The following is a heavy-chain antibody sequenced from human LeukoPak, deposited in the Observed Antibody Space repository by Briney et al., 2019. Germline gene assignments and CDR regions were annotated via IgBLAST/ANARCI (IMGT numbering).Heavy chain of an antibody. J-gene: IGHJ6*02. CDR3: ARDGIQLWVKTNGMDV. CDR1: GFTFSSYS. Sequence: GGSLRLSCAASGFTFSSYSMNWVRQAPGKGLEWVSSISSSSSYIYYADSVKGRFTISRDNAKNSLYLQMNSLRAEDTAVYYCARDGIQLWVKTNGMDVWGQGTTVTVSS. CDR2: ISSSSSYI. D-gene: IGHD5-18*01. V-gene: IGHV3-21*01.